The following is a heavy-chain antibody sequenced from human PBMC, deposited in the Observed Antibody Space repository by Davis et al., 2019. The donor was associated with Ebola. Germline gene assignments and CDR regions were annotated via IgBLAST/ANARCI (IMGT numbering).Heavy chain of an antibody. CDR3: ARSGNYDLDFYNGLDV. CDR1: GASSSGWY. J-gene: IGHJ6*02. CDR2: VTDSGYT. Sequence: SETLSLTCAVNGASSSGWYLTWIRQFPGKGLEWIGEVTDSGYTNYNPSLKSRLPTSVDTSKNHFSLKLTSVTAADTGVYYCARSGNYDLDFYNGLDVWGQGTAVTVSS. D-gene: IGHD4-23*01. V-gene: IGHV4-34*01.